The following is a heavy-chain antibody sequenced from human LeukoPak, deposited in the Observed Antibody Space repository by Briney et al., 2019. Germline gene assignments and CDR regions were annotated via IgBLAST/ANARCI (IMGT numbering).Heavy chain of an antibody. V-gene: IGHV4-31*03. CDR3: ARVRDGDYGYIGFDP. CDR2: IYYSGRT. D-gene: IGHD4-17*01. Sequence: SQTLSLTCTVSGGSFSSGGYYWSWIRQHPGKGLEWIGYIYYSGRTYYNPSLKSRVTISVDTSKNQFSLKLSSVTAADTAVYHCARVRDGDYGYIGFDPWGQGTLVTVSS. J-gene: IGHJ5*02. CDR1: GGSFSSGGYY.